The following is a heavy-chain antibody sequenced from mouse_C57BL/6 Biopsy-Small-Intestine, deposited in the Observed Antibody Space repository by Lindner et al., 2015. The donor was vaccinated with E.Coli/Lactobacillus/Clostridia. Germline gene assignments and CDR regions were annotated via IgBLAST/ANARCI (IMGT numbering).Heavy chain of an antibody. CDR3: ARKFLHGTSPHFDY. CDR2: IYIGNGYT. J-gene: IGHJ2*02. V-gene: IGHV14-3*02. Sequence: VQLQESGAELVKPGASVKLSCTASGFNIKDYYIHWVKQRTEQGLEWIGYIYIGNGYTEYNEKFKGKASFTAVTSSNTVYMRLSSLTSEDSAVYFCARKFLHGTSPHFDYWGQGTSLTVSS. CDR1: GFNIKDYY. D-gene: IGHD1-1*01.